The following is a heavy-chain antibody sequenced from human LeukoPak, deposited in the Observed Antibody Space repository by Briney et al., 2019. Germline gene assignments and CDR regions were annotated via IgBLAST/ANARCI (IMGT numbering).Heavy chain of an antibody. CDR1: GGSISSGDYY. J-gene: IGHJ4*02. CDR3: ARGPPGGATDY. V-gene: IGHV4-30-4*08. D-gene: IGHD1-26*01. CDR2: INHSGST. Sequence: PSQTLSLTCTVSGGSISSGDYYWSWIRQPPGKGLEWVGEINHSGSTNYNPSLKSRVTISVDTSKNQFSLKLSSVTAADTAVYYCARGPPGGATDYWGQGTLVTVSS.